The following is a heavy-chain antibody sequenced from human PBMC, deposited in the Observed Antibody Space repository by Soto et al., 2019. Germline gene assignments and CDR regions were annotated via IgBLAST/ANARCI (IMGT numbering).Heavy chain of an antibody. Sequence: SETLSLTCTVSGGCISSGGYYWSWIRQHPGKGLEWIGYIYYSGSTYYNPSLKSRVTISVDTSKNQFSLKLSSVTAADTAVYYCARGGRRSPGMDVWGQGTTVTVSS. CDR3: ARGGRRSPGMDV. V-gene: IGHV4-31*03. CDR1: GGCISSGGYY. J-gene: IGHJ6*02. CDR2: IYYSGST.